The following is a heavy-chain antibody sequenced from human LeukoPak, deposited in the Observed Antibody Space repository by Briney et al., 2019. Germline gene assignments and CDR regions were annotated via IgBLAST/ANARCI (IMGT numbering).Heavy chain of an antibody. Sequence: SETLSLTCTVSDGSISTYYWSWIRPPPGKGLEWIGSIYYSGSTYYNPSLKSRVTISVNTSKNQFSLKLSSVTAADTAVYYCARLFTAINWIDPWGQGTLVTVSS. CDR3: ARLFTAINWIDP. D-gene: IGHD2-21*02. CDR1: DGSISTYY. V-gene: IGHV4-39*01. CDR2: IYYSGST. J-gene: IGHJ5*02.